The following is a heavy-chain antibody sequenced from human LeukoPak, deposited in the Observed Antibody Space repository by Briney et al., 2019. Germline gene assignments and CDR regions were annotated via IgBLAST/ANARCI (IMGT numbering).Heavy chain of an antibody. Sequence: PGGSLRLSCAASGFTFSSYDMHWVRQATGKGLEWVSAIGTAGDTYYPGSVKGRFTISRENAKNSLYLQMNSLRVGDTAVYYCARSLGDSSGYELDYWGQGTLVTVSS. D-gene: IGHD3-22*01. CDR2: IGTAGDT. J-gene: IGHJ4*02. CDR1: GFTFSSYD. V-gene: IGHV3-13*01. CDR3: ARSLGDSSGYELDY.